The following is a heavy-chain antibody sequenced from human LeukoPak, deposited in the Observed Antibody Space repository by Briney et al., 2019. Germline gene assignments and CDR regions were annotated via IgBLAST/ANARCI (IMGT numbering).Heavy chain of an antibody. Sequence: GGSLRLSCAASGFTFSDYYMSWIRQAPGKGLEWVSYISSSSSTIYYADSVKGRFTISRDNAKNSLYLQMNSLRAEDTAEYYCARDVAWIQLWTEAFDIWGQGTMVTVSS. CDR1: GFTFSDYY. D-gene: IGHD5-18*01. V-gene: IGHV3-11*04. CDR2: ISSSSSTI. J-gene: IGHJ3*02. CDR3: ARDVAWIQLWTEAFDI.